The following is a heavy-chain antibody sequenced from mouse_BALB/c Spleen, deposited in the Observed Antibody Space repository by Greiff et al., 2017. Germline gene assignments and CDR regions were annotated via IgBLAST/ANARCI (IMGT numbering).Heavy chain of an antibody. Sequence: VQGVESGPGLVAPSQSLSITCTVSGFSLTSYGVHWVRQPPGKGLEWLGVIWAGGSTNYNSALMSRLSISKDNSKSQVFLKMNSLQTDDTAMYYCASTTVVAHYYAMDYWGQGTSVTVSS. CDR3: ASTTVVAHYYAMDY. D-gene: IGHD1-1*01. CDR1: GFSLTSYG. J-gene: IGHJ4*01. V-gene: IGHV2-9*02. CDR2: IWAGGST.